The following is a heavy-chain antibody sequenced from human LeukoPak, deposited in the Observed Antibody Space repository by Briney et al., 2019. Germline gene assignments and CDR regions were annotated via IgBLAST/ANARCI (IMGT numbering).Heavy chain of an antibody. D-gene: IGHD2-2*02. J-gene: IGHJ4*02. CDR3: VSDERLGYCSSTSCNK. V-gene: IGHV1-18*01. Sequence: ASVKVSCKASGYTFTSNGISWVRQAPGQGLEWMGWISAYNGHTNYAQKLQGRVTMTTDTSTSTAYMELRSLRSEDTAMYYCVSDERLGYCSSTSCNKWGQGTLVTVSS. CDR1: GYTFTSNG. CDR2: ISAYNGHT.